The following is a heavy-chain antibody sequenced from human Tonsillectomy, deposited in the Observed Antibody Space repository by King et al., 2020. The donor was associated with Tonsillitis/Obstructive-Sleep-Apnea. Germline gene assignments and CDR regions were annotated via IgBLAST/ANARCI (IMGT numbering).Heavy chain of an antibody. Sequence: QLVQSGAEVKKPGASLKVSCKASGYTFIGYYMHWVRQAPGQGLEWMGWINPNNGGTNYAQKFQGRVTMTRDTSISTAYMELNRLRSDDTAAYYCARGVLWYFHLWGRGPLLPVPS. CDR3: ARGVLWYFHL. J-gene: IGHJ2*01. D-gene: IGHD4/OR15-4a*01. V-gene: IGHV1-2*02. CDR1: GYTFIGYY. CDR2: INPNNGGT.